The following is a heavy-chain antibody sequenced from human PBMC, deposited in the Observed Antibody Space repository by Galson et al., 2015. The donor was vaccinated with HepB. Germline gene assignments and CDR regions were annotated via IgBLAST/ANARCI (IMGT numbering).Heavy chain of an antibody. CDR2: ISSSSSYI. CDR3: ARDFGLLSHYYYYGMDV. Sequence: SLRLSCAASGFTFSSYSMNWVRQAPGKGLEWVSPISSSSSYIYYADSVKGRFTISRDNAKNSLYLQMNSLRAEYTAVYYCARDFGLLSHYYYYGMDVWGQGTTVTVSS. CDR1: GFTFSSYS. D-gene: IGHD2-2*01. J-gene: IGHJ6*02. V-gene: IGHV3-21*01.